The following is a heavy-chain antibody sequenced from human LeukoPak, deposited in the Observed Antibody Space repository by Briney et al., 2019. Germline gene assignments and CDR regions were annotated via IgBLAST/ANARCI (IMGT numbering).Heavy chain of an antibody. D-gene: IGHD6-19*01. CDR1: GFTLSRYA. Sequence: GGSLRLSCAAFGFTLSRYAMIWVRQAPEKGLEWVSAITGNGRGTYYADSVKGRFTISRDNSKNTLYLQMNTLRAEDTAVYYCARDGGRGWDFDYWGQGTLVTVSS. CDR2: ITGNGRGT. V-gene: IGHV3-23*01. CDR3: ARDGGRGWDFDY. J-gene: IGHJ4*02.